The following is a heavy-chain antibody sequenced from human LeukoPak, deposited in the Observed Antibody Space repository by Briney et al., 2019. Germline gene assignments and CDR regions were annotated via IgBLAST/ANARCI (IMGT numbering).Heavy chain of an antibody. V-gene: IGHV4-39*07. CDR2: IYYSGST. CDR3: ARVDSSGYSSWFDP. J-gene: IGHJ5*02. D-gene: IGHD3-22*01. CDR1: GGSISSGSYY. Sequence: SETLSLTCTVSGGSISSGSYYWGWIRQPPGKGLEWIGTIYYSGSTYYNPSLKSRVTISVDRSKNQFSLKLSSVTAADTAVYYCARVDSSGYSSWFDPWGQGTLVTVSS.